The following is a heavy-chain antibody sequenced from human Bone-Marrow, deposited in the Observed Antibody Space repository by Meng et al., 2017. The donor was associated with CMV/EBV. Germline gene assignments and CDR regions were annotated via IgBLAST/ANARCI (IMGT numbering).Heavy chain of an antibody. CDR3: VRGSEYCSSTSCYYFD. D-gene: IGHD2-2*01. V-gene: IGHV3-74*01. CDR2: IHSDGTIT. J-gene: IGHJ4*02. Sequence: GESLKISCAASGFTFSNYWMHWVRQAPGKGLVWVSRIHSDGTITYYADSVKGRFTISRDNAKNTLYLQMNTLRVEDTAVYYCVRGSEYCSSTSCYYFDWGQGTLVTVSS. CDR1: GFTFSNYW.